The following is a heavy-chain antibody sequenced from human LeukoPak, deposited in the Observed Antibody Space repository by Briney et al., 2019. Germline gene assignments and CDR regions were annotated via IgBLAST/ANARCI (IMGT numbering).Heavy chain of an antibody. V-gene: IGHV3-73*01. CDR1: GFTFSGSA. CDR2: IRSKANSYAT. CDR3: TRYYYDSSGYLNDY. J-gene: IGHJ4*02. Sequence: QTGGSLRLSCAASGFTFSGSAMHWVRQASGKGLEWVGRIRSKANSYATAYAASVKGRFTISRDDSKNTAYLQMNSLKTEDTAVYYCTRYYYDSSGYLNDYWGQGTLVTVSS. D-gene: IGHD3-22*01.